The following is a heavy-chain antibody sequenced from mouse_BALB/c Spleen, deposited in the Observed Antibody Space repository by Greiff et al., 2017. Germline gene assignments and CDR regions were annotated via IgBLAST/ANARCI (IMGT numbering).Heavy chain of an antibody. J-gene: IGHJ4*01. CDR2: IDPANGNT. CDR1: GFNIKDTY. Sequence: EVQRVESGAELVKPGASVKLSCTASGFNIKDTYMHWVKQRPEQGLEWIGRIDPANGNTKYDPKFQGKATITADTSSNTAYLQLSSLTSEDTAVYYCARDPRDYWGQGTSVTVSS. CDR3: ARDPRDY. V-gene: IGHV14-3*02.